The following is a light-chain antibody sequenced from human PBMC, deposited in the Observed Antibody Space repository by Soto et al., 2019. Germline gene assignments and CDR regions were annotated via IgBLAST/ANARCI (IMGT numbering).Light chain of an antibody. V-gene: IGKV3-20*01. Sequence: DIVLTQSPGTLSLSPGERATLSCRASQSVTSNYLGWYQQKPGQAPRLLIYGASNRATGIPDRFSGSGSGTDFTLIISRLEPEDCAVYYCQQYAGSPWTFGQGTKVEIK. CDR1: QSVTSNY. J-gene: IGKJ1*01. CDR2: GAS. CDR3: QQYAGSPWT.